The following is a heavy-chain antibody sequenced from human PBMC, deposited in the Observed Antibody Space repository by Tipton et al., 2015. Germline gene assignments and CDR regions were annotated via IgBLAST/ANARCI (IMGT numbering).Heavy chain of an antibody. V-gene: IGHV3-30*18. CDR2: ISYDGSNK. J-gene: IGHJ6*02. Sequence: SLRLSCAASGFTFSSYTMNWVRQAPGKGLEWVAVISYDGSNKYYADSVKGRFTISRDNSKNTLYLQMNSLRAEDTAVYYCAKDHSYGYYYYGMDVWGQGTTVTVSS. CDR1: GFTFSSYT. CDR3: AKDHSYGYYYYGMDV. D-gene: IGHD5-18*01.